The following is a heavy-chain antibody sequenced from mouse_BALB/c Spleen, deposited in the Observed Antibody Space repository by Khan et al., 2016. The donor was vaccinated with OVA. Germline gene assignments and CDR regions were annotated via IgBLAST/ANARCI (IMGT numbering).Heavy chain of an antibody. CDR3: TRGGVGNRFAY. D-gene: IGHD1-1*02. CDR2: ISTYYGDA. CDR1: GYTFTDFT. Sequence: QVQLKQSGAELVRPGVSVKISCKGSGYTFTDFTLHWVKQSHAMSLEWIGVISTYYGDATYNQRFKDKATMTVDKSSSTAYMELARLTSEDSAIYCLTRGGVGNRFAYWGQGTLVTVSA. V-gene: IGHV1S137*01. J-gene: IGHJ3*01.